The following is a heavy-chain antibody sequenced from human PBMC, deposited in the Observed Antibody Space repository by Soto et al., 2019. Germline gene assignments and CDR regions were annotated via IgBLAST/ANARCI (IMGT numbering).Heavy chain of an antibody. CDR3: ARKLSGAVQGWAYGMDV. D-gene: IGHD1-26*01. Sequence: EVQLLESGGGLVQPGGSLRLSCAASGFTFSTYAMTWVRQAPGKGLEWVSLISGGDTYYADSVKGRFTISRDNSRSTLYLQMSSLRDEDTAVYYCARKLSGAVQGWAYGMDVWGRGTTVTVSS. CDR2: ISGGDT. J-gene: IGHJ6*02. CDR1: GFTFSTYA. V-gene: IGHV3-23*01.